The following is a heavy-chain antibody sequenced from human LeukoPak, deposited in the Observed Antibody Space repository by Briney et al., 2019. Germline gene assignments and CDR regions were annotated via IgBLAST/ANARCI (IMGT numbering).Heavy chain of an antibody. CDR3: ANGGLRYFDWLLHFDY. J-gene: IGHJ4*02. CDR1: GFTFSSYG. Sequence: GGTLRLSCAASGFTFSSYGMSWVRQAPGKGLEWVSAISGSGGSTYYADSVKGRFTISRDNSKNTLYLQMNSLRAEDTAVYYCANGGLRYFDWLLHFDYWGQGTLVTVSS. V-gene: IGHV3-23*01. D-gene: IGHD3-9*01. CDR2: ISGSGGST.